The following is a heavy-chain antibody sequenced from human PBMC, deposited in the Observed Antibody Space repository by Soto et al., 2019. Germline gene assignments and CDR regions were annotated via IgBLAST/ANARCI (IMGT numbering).Heavy chain of an antibody. V-gene: IGHV4-30-4*01. CDR3: AREITGTTWFDP. Sequence: SETLSLTCTVSGGSISSGDYYWSWIRQPPGKGLEWIGYIYYSGSTYYNPSLKSRVTISVDTSKNQFSLKLSSVTAADTAVYYCAREITGTTWFDPWGQGTLVTVSS. CDR2: IYYSGST. CDR1: GGSISSGDYY. J-gene: IGHJ5*02. D-gene: IGHD1-20*01.